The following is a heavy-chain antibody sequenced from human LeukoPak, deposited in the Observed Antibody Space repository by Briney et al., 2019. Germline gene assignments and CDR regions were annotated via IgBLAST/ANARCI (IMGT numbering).Heavy chain of an antibody. CDR1: GGSISSSSYY. D-gene: IGHD1-26*01. CDR2: IYHSGST. Sequence: SETLSLTCTVSGGSISSSSYYWGWIRQPPGKGLEWIGYIYHSGSTYYNPSLKSRVTISVDRSKNQFSLRLSSVTAADTAVYYCARGGFRGWFDPWGQGTLVTVSS. CDR3: ARGGFRGWFDP. J-gene: IGHJ5*02. V-gene: IGHV4-39*07.